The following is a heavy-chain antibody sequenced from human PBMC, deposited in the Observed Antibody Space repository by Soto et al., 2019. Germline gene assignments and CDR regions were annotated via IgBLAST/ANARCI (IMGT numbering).Heavy chain of an antibody. CDR3: ARDFSLGGPVFWFDP. CDR2: IHAGQGNT. V-gene: IGHV1-3*01. CDR1: GFIFSRST. D-gene: IGHD2-8*01. Sequence: QVHLVQSGAEMKKPGASLNVSCKASGFIFSRSTIHWVRQAPGQRLERMGWIHAGQGNTKYSGQFQGSHTIVSDTSASTAYLLLNSLTSEDAAVYYCARDFSLGGPVFWFDPWGPGTLVTVSS. J-gene: IGHJ5*02.